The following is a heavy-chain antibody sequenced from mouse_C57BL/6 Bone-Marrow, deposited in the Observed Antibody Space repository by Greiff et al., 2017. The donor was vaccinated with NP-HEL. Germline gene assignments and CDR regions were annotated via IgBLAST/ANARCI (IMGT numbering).Heavy chain of an antibody. CDR2: IYPGSGST. Sequence: QVQLKQPGAELVKPGASVKMSCKASGYTFTSYWITWVKQRPGQGLEWIGDIYPGSGSTNYNEKFKSKATLTVDPSSSTAYMQLRSLTSEDSAVYYCARLVGGFAYWGQGTLVTVSA. CDR3: ARLVGGFAY. V-gene: IGHV1-55*01. J-gene: IGHJ3*01. CDR1: GYTFTSYW.